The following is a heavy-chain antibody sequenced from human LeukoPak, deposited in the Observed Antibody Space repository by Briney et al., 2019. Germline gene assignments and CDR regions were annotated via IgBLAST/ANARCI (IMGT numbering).Heavy chain of an antibody. CDR3: ARGAPGY. J-gene: IGHJ4*02. CDR1: GGSFSSYP. Sequence: PSETLSLTCAVCGGSFSSYPWTEIRQPPGKGLQWIGQIIHSGSTNYNPSLNGRVTMSVATSKNQFPLKLTSVTAADTAVYYCARGAPGYWGQGTLVTVSS. D-gene: IGHD4/OR15-4a*01. CDR2: IIHSGST. V-gene: IGHV4-34*12.